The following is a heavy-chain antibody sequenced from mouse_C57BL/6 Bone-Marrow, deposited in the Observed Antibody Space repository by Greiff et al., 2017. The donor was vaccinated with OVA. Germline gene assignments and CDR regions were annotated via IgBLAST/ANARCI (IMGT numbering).Heavy chain of an antibody. J-gene: IGHJ1*03. V-gene: IGHV7-1*01. Sequence: EVKLVESGGGLVQSGRSLRLSCATSGFTFSDFYMEWVRQAPGKGLEWIAVSRNKANDYTTEYSASVKGRFIVSRDTSQSILYLQMNALRAEDTAIYYCARDAGDWYFDVWGTGTTVTVSS. CDR3: ARDAGDWYFDV. CDR2: SRNKANDYTT. CDR1: GFTFSDFY.